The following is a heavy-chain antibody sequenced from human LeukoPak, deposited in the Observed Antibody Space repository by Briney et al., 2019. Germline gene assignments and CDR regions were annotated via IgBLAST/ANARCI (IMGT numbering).Heavy chain of an antibody. Sequence: GGSLRLSCAASGFTFDDYGMSWVRQAPGKGLEWVSSISSSSSYIYYADSVKGRFTISRDNSKNTLYLQMNSLRAEDTAVYYCAKGVLGAAALFDYWGQGTLVTVSS. V-gene: IGHV3-21*04. CDR1: GFTFDDYG. J-gene: IGHJ4*02. CDR3: AKGVLGAAALFDY. CDR2: ISSSSSYI. D-gene: IGHD6-13*01.